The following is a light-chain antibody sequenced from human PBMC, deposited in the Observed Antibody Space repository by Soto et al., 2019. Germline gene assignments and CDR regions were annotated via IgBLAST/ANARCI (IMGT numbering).Light chain of an antibody. CDR2: GAS. J-gene: IGKJ1*01. Sequence: EIVLTQSPGTLSLSPGERATLSCRASQSVRSSNLAWYQQKPGQAPRLLIYGASSRATGIPDRFSGSGSGTDFTLTISRLEPEDFAVYYCQQYGSSPSTFGQGTKWIS. CDR1: QSVRSSN. V-gene: IGKV3-20*01. CDR3: QQYGSSPST.